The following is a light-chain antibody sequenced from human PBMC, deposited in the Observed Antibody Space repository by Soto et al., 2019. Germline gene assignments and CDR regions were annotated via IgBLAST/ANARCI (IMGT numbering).Light chain of an antibody. Sequence: EIVFTQSPATLSLSPGERATLSCRASQSVSSYLAWYQQKPGQDPRLLIYDASIRAAGIPARFSGSGSGTDLTLTISSLEPEDFAVYYCQQRSNWPLYTFGQGTKLEIK. V-gene: IGKV3-11*01. J-gene: IGKJ2*01. CDR3: QQRSNWPLYT. CDR1: QSVSSY. CDR2: DAS.